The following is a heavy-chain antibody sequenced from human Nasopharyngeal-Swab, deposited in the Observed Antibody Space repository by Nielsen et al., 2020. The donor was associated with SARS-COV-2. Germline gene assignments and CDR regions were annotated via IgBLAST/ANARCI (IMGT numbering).Heavy chain of an antibody. V-gene: IGHV1-69*13. J-gene: IGHJ5*02. Sequence: SVKVSCKASGGTFSSYAISWVRQAPGQGLEWMGGIIPIFGTANYAQKFQGRVTITADESTSTAYMELSSLRSEDTAVYYCARGGGYCSSTSCPSWFDPWGQGTLVTVSS. CDR3: ARGGGYCSSTSCPSWFDP. CDR2: IIPIFGTA. D-gene: IGHD2-2*01. CDR1: GGTFSSYA.